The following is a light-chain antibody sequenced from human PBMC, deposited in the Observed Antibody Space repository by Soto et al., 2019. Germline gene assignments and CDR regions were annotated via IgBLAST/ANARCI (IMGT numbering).Light chain of an antibody. V-gene: IGKV3-20*01. Sequence: STPSPGALSLSPREIAMLSCRASQSVSDTHVAWYQQRPGQAPRLLIYDASRRDIGVPDRFSGSGSGTDFTLTISRLEPEDFAVYYCQQYGSSPQTFGQGTKVDI. CDR1: QSVSDTH. CDR3: QQYGSSPQT. J-gene: IGKJ1*01. CDR2: DAS.